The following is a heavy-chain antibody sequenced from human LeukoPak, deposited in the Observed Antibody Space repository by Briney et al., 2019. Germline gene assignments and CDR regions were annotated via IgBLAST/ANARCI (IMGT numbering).Heavy chain of an antibody. V-gene: IGHV1-2*02. J-gene: IGHJ4*02. CDR2: INPNSGGT. D-gene: IGHD2-2*01. CDR1: GGTFSSYA. Sequence: ASVKVSCKASGGTFSSYAISWVRQAPGQGLEWMGWINPNSGGTNYAQKFQGRVTMTRDTSISTAYMELIRLRSDDTAVYYCARDQADCSSTSCYLMDYWGQGTLVTVSS. CDR3: ARDQADCSSTSCYLMDY.